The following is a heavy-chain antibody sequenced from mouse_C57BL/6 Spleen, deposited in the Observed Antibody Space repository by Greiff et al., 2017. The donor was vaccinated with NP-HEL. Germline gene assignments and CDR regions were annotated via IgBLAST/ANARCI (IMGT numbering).Heavy chain of an antibody. Sequence: VQLQQSGAELVRPGTSVKVSCKASGYAFTNYLIEWVKQRPGQGLEWIGVINPGSGGTNYNEKFKGKATLTADKSSSTAYMQLSSLTSEDSAVYFCARKGGDGYSPFAYWGQGTLVTVSA. D-gene: IGHD2-3*01. CDR1: GYAFTNYL. V-gene: IGHV1-54*01. CDR2: INPGSGGT. J-gene: IGHJ3*01. CDR3: ARKGGDGYSPFAY.